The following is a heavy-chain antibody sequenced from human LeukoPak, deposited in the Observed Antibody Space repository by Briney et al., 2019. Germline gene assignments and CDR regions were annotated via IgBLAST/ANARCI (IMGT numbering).Heavy chain of an antibody. V-gene: IGHV1-8*03. CDR3: ARGRSTGYPFYFEY. J-gene: IGHJ4*02. Sequence: ASVKVSCKASGYTFTSYDINWVRQATGQGLEWMGWMNPNSGSTGYAQKFQGRVTITRNTSISTAYMELSGLRSEDTAVYYCARGRSTGYPFYFEYWGQGTLVTVSS. D-gene: IGHD5-12*01. CDR1: GYTFTSYD. CDR2: MNPNSGST.